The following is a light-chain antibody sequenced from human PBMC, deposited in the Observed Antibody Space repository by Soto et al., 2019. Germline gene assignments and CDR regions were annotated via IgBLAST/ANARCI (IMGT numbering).Light chain of an antibody. CDR2: EVS. CDR1: SSDVGGYNY. CDR3: NSYTSRNTFV. Sequence: QSALTQPASVTGSPGQSIAIFCTGTSSDVGGYNYVSWYQQHPGKAPKLMIYEVSNRPSGVSNRFSGSKSGNTASLTTSGLQPEDEADYYCNSYTSRNTFVLGTGTKVTVL. J-gene: IGLJ1*01. V-gene: IGLV2-14*01.